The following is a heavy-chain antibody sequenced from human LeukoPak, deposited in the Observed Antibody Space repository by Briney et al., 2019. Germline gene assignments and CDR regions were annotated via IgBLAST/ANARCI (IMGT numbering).Heavy chain of an antibody. Sequence: SVTLSLPCKVYGGSMRRYHWSWIRESPGKPLQWIGYIYYSGSTKYNPSLKSRVTISVDTSKNQFSLKLSSVTAADTAVYYCARGARAGYNLEPFDYWGQGTLVTVSS. V-gene: IGHV4-59*08. D-gene: IGHD5-24*01. CDR2: IYYSGST. CDR1: GGSMRRYH. J-gene: IGHJ4*02. CDR3: ARGARAGYNLEPFDY.